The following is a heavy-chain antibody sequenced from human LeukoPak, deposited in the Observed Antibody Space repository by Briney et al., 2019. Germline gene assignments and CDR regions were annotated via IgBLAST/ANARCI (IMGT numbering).Heavy chain of an antibody. V-gene: IGHV2-5*02. CDR3: AHKGYSSSWYWDYFDY. CDR1: GFSLSASGVG. J-gene: IGHJ4*02. CDR2: IYWDDDK. Sequence: KASGPTLVDPTQTLXLTCTFSGFSLSASGVGVGWIRQPPGRALEWLALIYWDDDKRYSPSLESRLTITKDTSKNQVVLTMTNMDPVDTATYYCAHKGYSSSWYWDYFDYWGQGTLVTVSS. D-gene: IGHD6-13*01.